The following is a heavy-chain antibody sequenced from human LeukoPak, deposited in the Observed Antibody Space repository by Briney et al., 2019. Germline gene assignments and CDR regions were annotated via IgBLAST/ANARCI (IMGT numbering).Heavy chain of an antibody. V-gene: IGHV3-30*09. J-gene: IGHJ4*02. CDR3: AGSIGYCSNGVCAEGLHY. Sequence: PGGSLRLSCAASGFTFSTYAMHWVRQAPGKGLEWVALISYDGNNKYYADSVKGRFGISRDNSKNTLFLHMNSLRVDDTAVYYCAGSIGYCSNGVCAEGLHYWGQGTLVTVSS. D-gene: IGHD2-8*01. CDR2: ISYDGNNK. CDR1: GFTFSTYA.